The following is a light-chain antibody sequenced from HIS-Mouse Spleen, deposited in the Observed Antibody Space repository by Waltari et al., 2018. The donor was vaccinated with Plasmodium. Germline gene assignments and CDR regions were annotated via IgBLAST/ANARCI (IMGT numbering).Light chain of an antibody. CDR3: YSTDSSGNHRV. CDR2: EDS. J-gene: IGLJ3*02. V-gene: IGLV3-10*01. Sequence: SYELTQPPSVSVSPGHTARITCSGVGSPKHCAYWYQQKSGQAPVLVSYEDSKRPSGIPERFSCSSSGTMATLTISGAQVEDEADYYGYSTDSSGNHRVFGGGTKLTVL. CDR1: GSPKHC.